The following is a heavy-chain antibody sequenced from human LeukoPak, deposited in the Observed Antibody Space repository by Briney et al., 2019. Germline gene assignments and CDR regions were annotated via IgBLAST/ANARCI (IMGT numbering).Heavy chain of an antibody. CDR2: ISHDGNNK. V-gene: IGHV3-30*03. D-gene: IGHD3-3*01. CDR1: GITFSSYG. Sequence: GGSLRLSCAASGITFSSYGMYWVRQAPGKGLEWVAVISHDGNNKYYADSVKGRFTISRDNSKNTLYLQMNSLRAEDTAVYYCALAPMYYDFWSGPLTAWGQGTLVTVSS. CDR3: ALAPMYYDFWSGPLTA. J-gene: IGHJ5*02.